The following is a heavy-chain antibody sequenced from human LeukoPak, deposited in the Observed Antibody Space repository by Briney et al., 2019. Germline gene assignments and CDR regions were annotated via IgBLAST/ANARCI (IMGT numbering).Heavy chain of an antibody. Sequence: SETLSLTCTVSGGSISSGGYYWSWIRQHPGKGLEWIGYIYYSGSTYYNPSLKSRVTISVDTSKNQFSLKLSSETAADTAVYYCARELTLNYYDSSGYVWGQGTLVTVSS. CDR2: IYYSGST. CDR3: ARELTLNYYDSSGYV. V-gene: IGHV4-31*03. J-gene: IGHJ4*02. D-gene: IGHD3-22*01. CDR1: GGSISSGGYY.